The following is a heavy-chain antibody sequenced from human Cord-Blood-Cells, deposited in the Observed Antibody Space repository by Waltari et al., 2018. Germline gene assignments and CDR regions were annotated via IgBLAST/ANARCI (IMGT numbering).Heavy chain of an antibody. D-gene: IGHD1-26*01. CDR1: GGSISSRSYY. CDR2: IYYSGST. CDR3: ARQYSGSSHDAFDI. V-gene: IGHV4-39*01. Sequence: QLQLQESGAGLVKPSATLSLTCTVPGGSISSRSYYWGWIRQPPGKGLEWIGSIYYSGSTYYNPSLKSRVTISVDTSKTQFSLKLSAVTTADTAVYYCARQYSGSSHDAFDIWGQGTMVTVSS. J-gene: IGHJ3*02.